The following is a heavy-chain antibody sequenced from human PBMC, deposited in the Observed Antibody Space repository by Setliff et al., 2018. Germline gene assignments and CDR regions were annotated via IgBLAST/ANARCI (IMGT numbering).Heavy chain of an antibody. CDR1: GFTFSIYS. Sequence: GGSLRLSCAASGFTFSIYSINWARQAPGKGLEWVSSITSTSKSIYYADSVRGRFTIARDNAKNSLYLQMNSLRVEDTALYYCAKSNYDDDDGDSVLDSFDIWGQGTMVTVSS. J-gene: IGHJ3*02. D-gene: IGHD4-17*01. V-gene: IGHV3-21*01. CDR3: AKSNYDDDDGDSVLDSFDI. CDR2: ITSTSKSI.